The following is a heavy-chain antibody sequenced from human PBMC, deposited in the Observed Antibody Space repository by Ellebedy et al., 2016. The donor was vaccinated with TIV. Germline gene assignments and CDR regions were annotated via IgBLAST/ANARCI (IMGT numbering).Heavy chain of an antibody. Sequence: ASVKVSCKASGYTFTGYYMHWVRQAPGQGLEWMGWINPNSGGTNYAQKFQGWVTMTRDTSISTAYMELSRLRSDDTAVYYCARDRSRMWFGELLYSDYYYYGMDAWGQGTTVTVSS. V-gene: IGHV1-2*04. D-gene: IGHD3-10*01. CDR1: GYTFTGYY. CDR3: ARDRSRMWFGELLYSDYYYYGMDA. CDR2: INPNSGGT. J-gene: IGHJ6*02.